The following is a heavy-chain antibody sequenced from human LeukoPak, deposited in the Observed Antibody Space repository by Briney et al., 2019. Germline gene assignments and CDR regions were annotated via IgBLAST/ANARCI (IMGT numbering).Heavy chain of an antibody. CDR3: ARPTDSASGSGDAFDI. Sequence: SETLSLTCTVSGGSISSGSYYWSWIRQPPGKGLEWIGYIYYSGSTNYNPSLKSRVTISVDTSKNQFSLKLSSVTAADTAVYYCARPTDSASGSGDAFDIWGQGTMVTVSS. V-gene: IGHV4-61*01. CDR2: IYYSGST. CDR1: GGSISSGSYY. D-gene: IGHD6-25*01. J-gene: IGHJ3*02.